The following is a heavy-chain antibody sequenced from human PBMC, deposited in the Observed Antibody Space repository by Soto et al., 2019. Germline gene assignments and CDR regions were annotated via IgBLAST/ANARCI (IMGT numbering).Heavy chain of an antibody. V-gene: IGHV3-30*18. J-gene: IGHJ4*02. CDR1: GFNFGNFA. CDR3: AKDLGSSGWEYFDH. Sequence: QLVESGGGMVPPGKSLRLSCTGSGFNFGNFAVHWVRQTPVKGLEWVAVISSHGRHQYYSDSVKGRFTISRDNSNNPVHLQLSSLRLEDTAVYYCAKDLGSSGWEYFDHWGQGTLVTVSS. D-gene: IGHD6-19*01. CDR2: ISSHGRHQ.